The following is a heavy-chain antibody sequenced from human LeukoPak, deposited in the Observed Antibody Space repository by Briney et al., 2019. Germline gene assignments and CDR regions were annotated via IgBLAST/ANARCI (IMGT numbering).Heavy chain of an antibody. J-gene: IGHJ4*02. D-gene: IGHD6-13*01. Sequence: GGSLRLSCAASGFTVSSNYMSWVRQARGKGLEWVSVIYSGCSTYYADSVKGRFTIFRDNYKNTLYLQRNSLRAEDTAVYYCARGLAAAGRRGVDYWGQGTLVTVSS. CDR1: GFTVSSNY. CDR3: ARGLAAAGRRGVDY. V-gene: IGHV3-66*02. CDR2: IYSGCST.